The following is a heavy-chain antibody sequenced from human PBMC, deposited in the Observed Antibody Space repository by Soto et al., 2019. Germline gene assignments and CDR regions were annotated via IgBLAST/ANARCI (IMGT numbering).Heavy chain of an antibody. CDR2: ITGSGGDT. CDR1: GFTFSRYV. J-gene: IGHJ3*02. V-gene: IGHV3-23*01. Sequence: GGSLRLSCAASGFTFSRYVMSWVRQAPGKGLEWVSAITGSGGDTYHADSVKGRFTISRDSTKNTLYLQMNSLRAEDTAVYYCVRVRIYADESGRPFDIWGQGTVVTVSS. CDR3: VRVRIYADESGRPFDI. D-gene: IGHD2-8*01.